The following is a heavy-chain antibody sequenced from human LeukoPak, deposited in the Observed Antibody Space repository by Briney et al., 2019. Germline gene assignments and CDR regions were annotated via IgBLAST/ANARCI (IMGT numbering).Heavy chain of an antibody. J-gene: IGHJ4*02. D-gene: IGHD6-19*01. CDR2: INPSGGST. CDR1: GYTFTIYY. V-gene: IGHV1-46*01. Sequence: ASVKVSCKASGYTFTIYYMHWVRQAPGQGLEWMGIINPSGGSTSYAQKFQGRVTMTRDTSTSTVYMELSSLRSEDTAVYYCAKDGELYSSGWYLNYWGQGTLVTVSS. CDR3: AKDGELYSSGWYLNY.